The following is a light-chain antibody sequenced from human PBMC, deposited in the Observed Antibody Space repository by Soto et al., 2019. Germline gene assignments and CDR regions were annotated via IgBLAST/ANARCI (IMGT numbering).Light chain of an antibody. CDR3: LQSDSFPHT. CDR1: QVISSC. Sequence: DIQMTQSPSSVSASVGDRGTLTCRASQVISSCLAWYQQKPGKAPKLLIYAASSLQSGVPSRFSGSGSGTHFTLTISSLQPEDSATYYCLQSDSFPHTFGQGTKLEIK. V-gene: IGKV1-12*01. J-gene: IGKJ2*01. CDR2: AAS.